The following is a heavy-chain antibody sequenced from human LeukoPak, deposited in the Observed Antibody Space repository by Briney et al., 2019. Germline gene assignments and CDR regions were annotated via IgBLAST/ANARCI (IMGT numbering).Heavy chain of an antibody. CDR1: GGSISGYY. CDR3: ARLITGTTTAFDI. D-gene: IGHD1-7*01. CDR2: VYTSGST. Sequence: SETLSLTCSVSGGSISGYYWTWIRQPAGKGPEWIGRVYTSGSTHYNPSLKTRLTMSVDTSKNQFSLKLSSVTAADTAVYYCARLITGTTTAFDIWGQGTMVTVSS. J-gene: IGHJ3*02. V-gene: IGHV4-4*07.